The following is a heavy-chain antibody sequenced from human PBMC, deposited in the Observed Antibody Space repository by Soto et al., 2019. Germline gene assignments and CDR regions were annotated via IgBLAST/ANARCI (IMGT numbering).Heavy chain of an antibody. J-gene: IGHJ4*02. Sequence: EVQLVESGGGLAKPGGSLRLSCAASGFTFTRYSLNWVRQAPGKGLEWVASISRTTNYIYYADSMKGRFTVSRDNAKNSVYLDMNSLSAEDTAVYYCARESEDLTSNFDYCGQGNLVTVSS. CDR1: GFTFTRYS. CDR2: ISRTTNYI. V-gene: IGHV3-21*01. CDR3: ARESEDLTSNFDY.